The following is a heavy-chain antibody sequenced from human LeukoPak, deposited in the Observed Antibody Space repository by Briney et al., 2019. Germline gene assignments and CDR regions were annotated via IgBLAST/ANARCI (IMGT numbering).Heavy chain of an antibody. V-gene: IGHV3-48*03. CDR1: GFTFSSYE. J-gene: IGHJ6*03. CDR2: ISSSGSTI. CDR3: ARGKKGAALYYYYMDV. Sequence: GGSLRLSCAASGFTFSSYEMNWVRQAPGKWLEWVSYISSSGSTIYYADSVKGRFTISRDNAKNSLYLQMNSLRAEDTAVYYCARGKKGAALYYYYMDVWGKGTTVTISS. D-gene: IGHD1-26*01.